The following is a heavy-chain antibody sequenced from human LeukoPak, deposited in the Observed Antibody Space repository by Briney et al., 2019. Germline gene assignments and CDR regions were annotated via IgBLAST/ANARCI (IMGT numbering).Heavy chain of an antibody. D-gene: IGHD6-13*01. CDR2: VSGSGSST. CDR1: GFTFSSNA. V-gene: IGHV3-23*01. J-gene: IGHJ1*01. CDR3: AKLIIAPEGYEYFPH. Sequence: PGGSLRLSCAASGFTFSSNAMSWVRQAPGKGLEWVSAVSGSGSSTFYADYVKGRFTISRDNSGNTLFLQMSSLRAEDTAVYYCAKLIIAPEGYEYFPHWGQGTLVTVSS.